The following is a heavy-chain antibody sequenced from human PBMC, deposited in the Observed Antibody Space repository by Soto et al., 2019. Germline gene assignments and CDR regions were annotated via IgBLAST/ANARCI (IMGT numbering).Heavy chain of an antibody. D-gene: IGHD6-13*01. CDR2: ISAYNGNT. Sequence: ASVKVSCKASGYTFTSYGISWVRQAPGQGLEWMGWISAYNGNTNYAQKLQGRVTITTDTSTSTAYMELRSLRSDDTAVYYCARDQIAAAGTVYFQHWGQGTLVTVSS. J-gene: IGHJ1*01. CDR3: ARDQIAAAGTVYFQH. V-gene: IGHV1-18*01. CDR1: GYTFTSYG.